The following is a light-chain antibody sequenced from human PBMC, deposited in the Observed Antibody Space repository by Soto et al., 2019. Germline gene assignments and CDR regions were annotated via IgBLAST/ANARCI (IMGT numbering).Light chain of an antibody. J-gene: IGLJ3*02. CDR1: SGHSSYA. CDR2: LNIDGSH. Sequence: QLVLTQSPSASASLGASVKLTCTLSSGHSSYAIAWHQQQPEKGPRYLMKLNIDGSHSKGDGIPDRFSGSSSGAERYLFITGLQSEDEADYYCPTWGPGIVVFGGGTKLTVL. V-gene: IGLV4-69*01. CDR3: PTWGPGIVV.